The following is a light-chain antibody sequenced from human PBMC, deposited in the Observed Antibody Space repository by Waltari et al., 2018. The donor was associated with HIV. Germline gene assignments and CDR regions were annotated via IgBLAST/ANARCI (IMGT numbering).Light chain of an antibody. V-gene: IGLV4-60*02. Sequence: QPVLTQSSSASASLGSSVKLTCTLSGGHSSYIVAWHQQQPGKAPRFLMKVEGNGNYDKGSGVPDRFSGSSSGADRHLTISNVQFEDEADYYCETWDTWGAFGAGTKVSVL. CDR3: ETWDTWGA. CDR2: VEGNGNY. CDR1: GGHSSYI. J-gene: IGLJ1*01.